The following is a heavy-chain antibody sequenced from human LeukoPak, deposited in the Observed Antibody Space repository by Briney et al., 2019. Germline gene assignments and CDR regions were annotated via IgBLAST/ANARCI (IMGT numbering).Heavy chain of an antibody. V-gene: IGHV3-30*18. J-gene: IGHJ4*02. Sequence: SMTLSSVVYGFTFSSQGMGWDRQAPSKVMEWEAVISYDGSKKSYANSAKGRFTISRNNFRSTLYLQMNSLRAEDRVVYCCAKGAGVAMVCWGQGTLVTVS. D-gene: IGHD5-18*01. CDR1: GFTFSSQG. CDR2: ISYDGSKK. CDR3: AKGAGVAMVC.